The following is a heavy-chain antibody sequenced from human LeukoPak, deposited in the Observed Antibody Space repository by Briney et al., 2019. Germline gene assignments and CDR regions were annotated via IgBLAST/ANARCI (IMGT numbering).Heavy chain of an antibody. J-gene: IGHJ5*02. CDR3: ARERVNYDFWSGVPDFDP. CDR1: GGSISSYY. Sequence: KPSETQSLTCTVSGGSISSYYWSWIRQPAGKGLEWIGRIYTSGSTNYNPSLKSRVTMSVDTSKNQFSLKLGSVTAADTAVYYCARERVNYDFWSGVPDFDPWGQGTLVTVSS. CDR2: IYTSGST. D-gene: IGHD3-3*01. V-gene: IGHV4-4*07.